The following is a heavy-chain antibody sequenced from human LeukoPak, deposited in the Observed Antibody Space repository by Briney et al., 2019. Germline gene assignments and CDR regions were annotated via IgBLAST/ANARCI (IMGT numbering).Heavy chain of an antibody. D-gene: IGHD6-19*01. CDR3: ARGRKRQWLVPRGWFDP. Sequence: PSETLSLTCAVYGGSFSGYYWSWIRQPPGKGLEWIGEINHSGSTNYNPSLKSRVTISVDTSKNQFSLKLSSVTAADTAVYYCARGRKRQWLVPRGWFDPWGQGTLVTVSS. CDR2: INHSGST. CDR1: GGSFSGYY. V-gene: IGHV4-34*01. J-gene: IGHJ5*02.